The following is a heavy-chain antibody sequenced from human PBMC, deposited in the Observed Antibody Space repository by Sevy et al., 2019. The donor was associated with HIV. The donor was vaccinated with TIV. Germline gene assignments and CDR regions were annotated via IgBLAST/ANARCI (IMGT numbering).Heavy chain of an antibody. CDR3: ARGVTMIVATPYYYYGMDV. V-gene: IGHV3-53*01. J-gene: IGHJ6*02. D-gene: IGHD3-22*01. CDR2: IYSGGST. CDR1: GFTVSSNY. Sequence: GGCLRLSCAASGFTVSSNYMSWVRQAPGKGLEWVSVIYSGGSTYYADSVKGRFTISRDNSKNTLYLQMNSLRAEDTAVYYCARGVTMIVATPYYYYGMDVWGQGTTVTVSS.